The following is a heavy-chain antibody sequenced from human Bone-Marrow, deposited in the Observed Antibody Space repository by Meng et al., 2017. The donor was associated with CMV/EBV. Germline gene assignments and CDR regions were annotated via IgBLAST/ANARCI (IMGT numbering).Heavy chain of an antibody. CDR2: INPNSGGT. CDR1: GYTFTGYY. V-gene: IGHV1-2*02. J-gene: IGHJ6*02. D-gene: IGHD6-13*01. Sequence: ASVKVSCKASGYTFTGYYMHWVRQAPGQGLEWMGWINPNSGGTNYAQKFQGRVTMTRDTSISTAYMEPSRLRSDDTAVYYCARDWYSSSWYYPKYYYYYGMDVWGQGTTVTVSS. CDR3: ARDWYSSSWYYPKYYYYYGMDV.